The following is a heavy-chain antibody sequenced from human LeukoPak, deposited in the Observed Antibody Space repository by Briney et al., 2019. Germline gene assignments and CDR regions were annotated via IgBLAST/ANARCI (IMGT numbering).Heavy chain of an antibody. V-gene: IGHV1-18*01. CDR2: ISAYNGNT. Sequence: WASVKVSCKASGYTFTSYGISWVRRAPGQGLEWMGWISAYNGNTNYAQKLQGRVTMTTDTSTSTAYMELRSLRSDDTAVYYCARAGYDILTGYYTGDNWFDPWGQGTLVTVSS. J-gene: IGHJ5*02. D-gene: IGHD3-9*01. CDR3: ARAGYDILTGYYTGDNWFDP. CDR1: GYTFTSYG.